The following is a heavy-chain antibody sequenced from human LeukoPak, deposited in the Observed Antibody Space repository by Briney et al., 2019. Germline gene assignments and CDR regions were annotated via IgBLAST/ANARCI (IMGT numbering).Heavy chain of an antibody. CDR2: MNPNSGNT. Sequence: ASVKVSCKASGYTFTSYDINWVRQATGQGLEWMGWMNPNSGNTGYAQKLQGRVTMTRNTSISTAYMELSSLRSEDTAVYYCAIAAGIVGAINFYFQHWGQGTLVTVSS. V-gene: IGHV1-8*01. CDR1: GYTFTSYD. J-gene: IGHJ1*01. CDR3: AIAAGIVGAINFYFQH. D-gene: IGHD1-26*01.